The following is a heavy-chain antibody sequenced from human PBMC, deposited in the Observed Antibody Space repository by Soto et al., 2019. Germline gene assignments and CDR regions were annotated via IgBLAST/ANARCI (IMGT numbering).Heavy chain of an antibody. V-gene: IGHV3-23*01. D-gene: IGHD2-2*01. CDR1: GFTFSSYA. J-gene: IGHJ4*02. Sequence: PGGSPRLSCAASGFTFSSYAMSWVRQAPGKGLEWVSAISGSGGSTYYADSVKGRFTISRDNSKNTLYLQMNSLRAEDTAVYYCAKEEGIVVVPAAIGYWGQGTLVTVSS. CDR3: AKEEGIVVVPAAIGY. CDR2: ISGSGGST.